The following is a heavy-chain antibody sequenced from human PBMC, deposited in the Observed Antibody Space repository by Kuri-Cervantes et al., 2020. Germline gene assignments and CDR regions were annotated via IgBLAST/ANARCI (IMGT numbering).Heavy chain of an antibody. CDR2: ISGSGGST. V-gene: IGHV3-23*01. CDR1: GFTFSSSD. D-gene: IGHD3-22*01. CDR3: AKTYYYDSSGYYWDYYYGMDV. J-gene: IGHJ6*02. Sequence: GESLKISCAASGFTFSSSDMHWVRQASGKGLEWVSAISGSGGSTYYADSVKGRFTISRDNAENSLYLQMNSLRAEDTAVYYCAKTYYYDSSGYYWDYYYGMDVWGQGTTVTVSS.